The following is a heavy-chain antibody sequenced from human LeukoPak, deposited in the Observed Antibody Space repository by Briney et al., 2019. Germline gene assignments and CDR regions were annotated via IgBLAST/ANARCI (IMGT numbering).Heavy chain of an antibody. CDR3: ARHLTGYSSSFRWFDP. Sequence: SETLSLTCTVSGYSISSGYYWGWIRQPPGKGLEWIGSIYHSGSTYYNPSLKSRVTISVDTSKNQFSLKLSSVTAADTAVYYCARHLTGYSSSFRWFDPWGQGTLVTVSS. J-gene: IGHJ5*02. CDR2: IYHSGST. D-gene: IGHD6-13*01. CDR1: GYSISSGYY. V-gene: IGHV4-38-2*02.